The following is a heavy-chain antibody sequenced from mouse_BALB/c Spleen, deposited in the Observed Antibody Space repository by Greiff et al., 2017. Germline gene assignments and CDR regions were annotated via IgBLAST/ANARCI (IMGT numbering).Heavy chain of an antibody. CDR1: GYTFTEYI. Sequence: ESGAELVKPGASVKLSCKASGYTFTEYIIHWVKQRSGQGLEWIGWFYPGSGSIKYNEKFKDKATLTADKSSSTVYMELSRLTSEDSAVYFCARHEEGVWDYAWFAYWGQGTLVTVSA. V-gene: IGHV1-62-2*01. D-gene: IGHD2-4*01. CDR2: FYPGSGSI. CDR3: ARHEEGVWDYAWFAY. J-gene: IGHJ3*01.